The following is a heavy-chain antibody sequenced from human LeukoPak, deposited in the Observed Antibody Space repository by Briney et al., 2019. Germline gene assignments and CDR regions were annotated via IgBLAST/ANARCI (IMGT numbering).Heavy chain of an antibody. CDR3: ASARALYGYVGYDEPYFDY. CDR1: GFPFRSYW. Sequence: PGGSLRLSCAASGFPFRSYWMNGVRQAPGKGLEWVAVISIDGSNKYYADSVKGRFTISRDNSKNTLYLQMNSLRAEDTAVYYCASARALYGYVGYDEPYFDYWGQGTLVTVSS. V-gene: IGHV3-30*03. CDR2: ISIDGSNK. J-gene: IGHJ4*02. D-gene: IGHD5-12*01.